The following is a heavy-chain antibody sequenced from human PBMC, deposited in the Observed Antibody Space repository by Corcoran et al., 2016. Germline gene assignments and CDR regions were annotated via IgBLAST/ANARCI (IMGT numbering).Heavy chain of an antibody. V-gene: IGHV3-21*01. CDR3: ARRVAAAGFDY. J-gene: IGHJ4*02. CDR2: ISSSSSYI. Sequence: EVQLVESGGGLVKPGGSLRLSCAASGFTFSSYSMNWVRQAPGKGLEWVSSISSSSSYIYYADSVKDRFTISRDNAKNSLYLQMNSLRAEDTAVYYCARRVAAAGFDYWGQGTLVTVSS. D-gene: IGHD6-13*01. CDR1: GFTFSSYS.